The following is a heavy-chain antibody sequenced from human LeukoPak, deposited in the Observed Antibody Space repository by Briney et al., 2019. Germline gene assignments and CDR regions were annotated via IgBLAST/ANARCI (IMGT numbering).Heavy chain of an antibody. D-gene: IGHD6-19*01. V-gene: IGHV4-39*01. CDR1: GGSISGTTFY. Sequence: SETLSLTCSVSGGSISGTTFYWGWIRQPPGKGLEWIGSMHYSGSTYYNPSLKSRVTISVDTSKNQFSLTLSSVTAEDTAVYYWGRSNSVAGTIWGQGTLVTVSS. J-gene: IGHJ4*02. CDR3: GRSNSVAGTI. CDR2: MHYSGST.